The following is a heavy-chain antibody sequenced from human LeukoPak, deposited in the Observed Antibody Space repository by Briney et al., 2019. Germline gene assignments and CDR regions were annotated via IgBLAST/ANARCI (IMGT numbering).Heavy chain of an antibody. CDR2: ISSSSSYI. D-gene: IGHD5-12*01. CDR1: GFTFSSYS. CDR3: AIEFPPDIVATISFRFDP. Sequence: KTGGSLRLSCAASGFTFSSYSMNWVRQAPGKGLEWVSSISSSSSYIYYADSVKGRFTISRDNAKNSLYLQMNSLRAEDTAVYYCAIEFPPDIVATISFRFDPWGQGTLVTVSS. V-gene: IGHV3-21*01. J-gene: IGHJ5*02.